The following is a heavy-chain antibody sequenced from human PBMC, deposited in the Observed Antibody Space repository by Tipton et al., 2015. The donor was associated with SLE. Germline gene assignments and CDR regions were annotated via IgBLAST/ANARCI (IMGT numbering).Heavy chain of an antibody. D-gene: IGHD3-10*01. Sequence: SLRLSCAASGFTFSSYAMSWVRQAPGKGLEWVSAISGSGGSTYCADSVKGRFTISRDNSKNTLYLQMNSLRAEDTAVYYCAKDGPGIRAFDIWGQGTMVTVSS. CDR2: ISGSGGST. CDR1: GFTFSSYA. J-gene: IGHJ3*02. CDR3: AKDGPGIRAFDI. V-gene: IGHV3-23*01.